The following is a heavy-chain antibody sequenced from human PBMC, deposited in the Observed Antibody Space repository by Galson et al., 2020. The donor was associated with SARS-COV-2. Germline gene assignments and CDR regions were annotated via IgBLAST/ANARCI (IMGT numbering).Heavy chain of an antibody. J-gene: IGHJ4*02. D-gene: IGHD3-10*01. Sequence: SQTLSLTCSVSGDSLSRGGFFWTWIRQHPGKGLEWIGNIYNTGSVYYNSSLESRVRISIDVSNNQFSLRLRSVTAEDTAVYYCARGAGNRGGLFWGQGTLATVSS. CDR1: GDSLSRGGFF. CDR2: IYNTGSV. V-gene: IGHV4-31*03. CDR3: ARGAGNRGGLF.